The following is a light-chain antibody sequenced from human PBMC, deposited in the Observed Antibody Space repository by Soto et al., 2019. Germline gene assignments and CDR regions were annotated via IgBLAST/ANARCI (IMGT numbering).Light chain of an antibody. CDR1: QSVSSY. Sequence: IVLTHSPATLSFSPGERATLSFRASQSVSSYLAWYQQKPGQAPRLLIYDASNRATGIPARFSGSGSGTDFTLTISSLEPEDSAVYYCQHRNERPFTFGPGTKVDIK. J-gene: IGKJ3*01. CDR3: QHRNERPFT. CDR2: DAS. V-gene: IGKV3-11*01.